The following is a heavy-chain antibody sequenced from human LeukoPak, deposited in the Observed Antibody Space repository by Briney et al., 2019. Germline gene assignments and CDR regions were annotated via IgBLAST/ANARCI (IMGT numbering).Heavy chain of an antibody. J-gene: IGHJ4*02. CDR3: TRENGGYKGYEDY. Sequence: GGSLRLSCAASGFTFSSYGMHWVRQAPGKGLEWVSTISYDGSNKYYADSVKGRFTISRDNAKNSLYLQMNSLRAEDTAVYYCTRENGGYKGYEDYWGQGTLVTVSS. V-gene: IGHV3-30*03. CDR1: GFTFSSYG. CDR2: ISYDGSNK. D-gene: IGHD5-12*01.